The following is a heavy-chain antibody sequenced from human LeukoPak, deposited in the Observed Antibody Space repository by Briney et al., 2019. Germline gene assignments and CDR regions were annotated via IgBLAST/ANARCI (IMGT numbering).Heavy chain of an antibody. CDR1: GFTFSSYS. CDR2: ISSSSSYI. D-gene: IGHD5-12*01. CDR3: ARDGFPNSGYDFRGHYFDY. Sequence: PGGSLRLSCAASGFTFSSYSMNWVRQAPGKGLEWVSSISSSSSYIYYADSVKGRFTISRDNAKKSLDLQMNSLRAEDTAVYYCARDGFPNSGYDFRGHYFDYWGQGTLVTVSS. V-gene: IGHV3-21*01. J-gene: IGHJ4*02.